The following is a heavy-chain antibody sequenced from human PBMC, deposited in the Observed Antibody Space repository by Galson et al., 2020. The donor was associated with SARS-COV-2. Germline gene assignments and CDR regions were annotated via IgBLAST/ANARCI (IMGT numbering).Heavy chain of an antibody. D-gene: IGHD2-2*01. Sequence: ASVNVSCKASGYTITGYYMHWVRQAPGQGLEWMVSINPNSGVTHYAQKFQGWVTMTRDTSISTAYMELSRLRSDDTAVYYCARESSSRDGDYYYYMDVWGKGTTVTVSS. CDR1: GYTITGYY. CDR3: ARESSSRDGDYYYYMDV. V-gene: IGHV1-2*04. J-gene: IGHJ6*03. CDR2: INPNSGVT.